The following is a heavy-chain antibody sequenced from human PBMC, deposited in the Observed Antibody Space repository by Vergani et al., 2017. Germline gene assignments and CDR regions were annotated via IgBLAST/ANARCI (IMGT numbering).Heavy chain of an antibody. D-gene: IGHD3/OR15-3a*01. V-gene: IGHV4-61*02. Sequence: QVQLHESGPGLVKPSETLSLICSVSGVSMQSGSFYWTWIRQTAERRLEWMGRVYPSGTNNYNPALNGRVTIFVDKSKNILSLSLNYVTAADTAVYYCARGETRTDWFDPWGQGTLVTVSS. CDR3: ARGETRTDWFDP. CDR1: GVSMQSGSFY. J-gene: IGHJ5*02. CDR2: VYPSGTN.